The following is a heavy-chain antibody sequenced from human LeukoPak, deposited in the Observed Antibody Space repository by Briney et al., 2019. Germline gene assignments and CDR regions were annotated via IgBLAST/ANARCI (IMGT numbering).Heavy chain of an antibody. V-gene: IGHV1-2*02. CDR3: ARTVTTRNGY. CDR1: GYTLTDYY. J-gene: IGHJ4*02. D-gene: IGHD4-17*01. CDR2: INPSSGGT. Sequence: ASVKVSCKASGYTLTDYYIHWVRQAPGQGLEWMGWINPSSGGTNYAQKFQGRVTMTRDTSISTAYMEVSSLRSDDAAVYYCARTVTTRNGYWGQGTLVTVPS.